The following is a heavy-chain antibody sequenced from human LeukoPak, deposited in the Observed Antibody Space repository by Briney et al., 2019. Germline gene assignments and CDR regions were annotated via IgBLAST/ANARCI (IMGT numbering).Heavy chain of an antibody. V-gene: IGHV4-39*07. Sequence: SETLSLTCTVSGGSISSSSYYWGWIRQPPGKGLEWIGSIYYSGSTNYNPSLKSRVTISVDTSKNQFSLKLSSVTAADTAVYYCARGTAMVTYYYYYMDVWGKGTTVTVSS. D-gene: IGHD5-18*01. CDR2: IYYSGST. CDR3: ARGTAMVTYYYYYMDV. CDR1: GGSISSSSYY. J-gene: IGHJ6*03.